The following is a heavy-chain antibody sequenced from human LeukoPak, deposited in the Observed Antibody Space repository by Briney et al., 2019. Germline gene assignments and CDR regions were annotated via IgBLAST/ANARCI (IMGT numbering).Heavy chain of an antibody. CDR3: ARGGYSYGNNDAFDI. V-gene: IGHV4-59*12. CDR1: GGSISSYY. J-gene: IGHJ3*02. Sequence: PSETLSLTCSVSGGSISSYYWSWIRQPPGKGLEWIGNIYYSGSTNYNPSLKSRVTISLDTSKNQFSLKLSSVTAADTAVYYCARGGYSYGNNDAFDIWGQGTMVTVSS. D-gene: IGHD5-18*01. CDR2: IYYSGST.